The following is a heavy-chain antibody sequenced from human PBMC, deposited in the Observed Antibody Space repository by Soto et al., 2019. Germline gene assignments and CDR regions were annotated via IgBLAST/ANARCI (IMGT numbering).Heavy chain of an antibody. CDR1: GFTFTSAW. D-gene: IGHD3-16*02. CDR2: IKSETDGGTT. Sequence: GGSLRLSCAASGFTFTSAWMNWVRQSPGKGLEWVGRIKSETDGGTTDYAAPVKGRFTISRDDSKNMLNLQMNRLKTEDTAKYYCTTDLSWILAYWGQGTLVTVSS. CDR3: TTDLSWILAY. V-gene: IGHV3-15*07. J-gene: IGHJ4*02.